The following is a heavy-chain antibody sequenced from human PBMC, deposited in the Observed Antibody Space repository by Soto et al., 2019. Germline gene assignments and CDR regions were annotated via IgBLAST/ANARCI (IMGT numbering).Heavy chain of an antibody. Sequence: SETLSLTCTVSGGSISSSSYYWGWIRQPPGKGLEWIGSIYYSGSTYYNPSLKSRVTISVDTSKNQFSLKLSSVTAADTAVYYCARHVREYYYDSSGYLDYWVQGTLVTVSS. CDR2: IYYSGST. J-gene: IGHJ4*02. CDR3: ARHVREYYYDSSGYLDY. V-gene: IGHV4-39*01. CDR1: GGSISSSSYY. D-gene: IGHD3-22*01.